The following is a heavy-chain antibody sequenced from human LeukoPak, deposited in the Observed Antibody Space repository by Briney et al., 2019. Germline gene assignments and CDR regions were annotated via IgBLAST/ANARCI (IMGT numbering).Heavy chain of an antibody. CDR3: ARDLRRDCSTTTCYAFDY. Sequence: GGSLRLSCAASGFTFSTYWMHWVRQAPGKGLVWASRISSDGSSTSYADSVKGRFTISRDNAKNSLYLQMNSLRADDTAVYYCARDLRRDCSTTTCYAFDYWGQGTLVTVSS. V-gene: IGHV3-74*01. J-gene: IGHJ4*02. CDR1: GFTFSTYW. CDR2: ISSDGSST. D-gene: IGHD2-2*01.